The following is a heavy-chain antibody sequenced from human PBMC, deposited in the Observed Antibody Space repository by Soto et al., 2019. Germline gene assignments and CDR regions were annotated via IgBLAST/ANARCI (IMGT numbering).Heavy chain of an antibody. CDR3: AGCGGDCYSYYYGMDV. CDR2: IVVGSGNT. D-gene: IGHD2-21*02. Sequence: GAPVKVSRKASRFPFSNSSVPGVGHARWQRPEWIRWIVVGSGNTNDAQKFQERVTITGDMSTSTAYMELSSLRSEDTAVYYCAGCGGDCYSYYYGMDVWGQGTTVTVSS. V-gene: IGHV1-58*01. J-gene: IGHJ6*02. CDR1: RFPFSNSS.